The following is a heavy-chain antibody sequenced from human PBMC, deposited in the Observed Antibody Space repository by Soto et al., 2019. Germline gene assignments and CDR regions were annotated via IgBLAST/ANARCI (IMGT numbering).Heavy chain of an antibody. CDR2: ISAYNGNT. D-gene: IGHD5-18*01. J-gene: IGHJ3*02. CDR3: ARGGPGYSYGYGAFDI. Sequence: WASVKVSCKASGYTFTSYGISWVRQAPGQGLEWMGWISAYNGNTNYAQKLQGRVTMTTDTSTSTAYMELRSLRSDDTAVYYCARGGPGYSYGYGAFDIWGQGTMVTVSS. V-gene: IGHV1-18*01. CDR1: GYTFTSYG.